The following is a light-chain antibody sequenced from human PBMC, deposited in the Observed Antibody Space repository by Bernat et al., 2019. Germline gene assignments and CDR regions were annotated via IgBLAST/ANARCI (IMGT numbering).Light chain of an antibody. Sequence: DIQMTQSPSTLSASVGDRVTITCRASQSISSWLAWYQQKPGKAPKLLIYKASSLESGVPSRFSGSGSGTEFTLTISSLQPDDFATYYCQQYSSYYTFGQRTKLEIK. V-gene: IGKV1-5*03. CDR1: QSISSW. CDR2: KAS. J-gene: IGKJ2*01. CDR3: QQYSSYYT.